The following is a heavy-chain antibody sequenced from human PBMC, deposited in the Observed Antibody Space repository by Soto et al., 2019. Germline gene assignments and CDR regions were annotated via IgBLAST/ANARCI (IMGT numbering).Heavy chain of an antibody. Sequence: QVQLVQSGAEVKKPGSSVKVSCKAAGGTFSSYAISWVRQAPVQGLEWMGGIIPIFGTANYAQKFQGRVTITADESTSTAYMELSSLRSEDTAVYYCARGSGNSSGWYDAFDIWGQGTMVTVSS. V-gene: IGHV1-69*01. CDR2: IIPIFGTA. CDR3: ARGSGNSSGWYDAFDI. J-gene: IGHJ3*02. CDR1: GGTFSSYA. D-gene: IGHD6-19*01.